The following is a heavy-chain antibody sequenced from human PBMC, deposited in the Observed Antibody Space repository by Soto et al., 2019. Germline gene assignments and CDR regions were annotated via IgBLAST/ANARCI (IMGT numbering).Heavy chain of an antibody. CDR3: ARDRRRSGPLDY. Sequence: SETLSLTCTVSGGSISSGDYYWSWIRQPPGKGLEWSGYIYYSGSTYYNPSLKSRVTISVDTSKNQFSLKLSSVTAADTAVYYCARDRRRSGPLDYWGQGTLVTVSS. J-gene: IGHJ4*02. CDR1: GGSISSGDYY. CDR2: IYYSGST. V-gene: IGHV4-30-4*01. D-gene: IGHD3-10*01.